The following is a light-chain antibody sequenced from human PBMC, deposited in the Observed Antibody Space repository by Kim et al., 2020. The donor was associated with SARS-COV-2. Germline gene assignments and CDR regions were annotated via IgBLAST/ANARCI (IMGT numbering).Light chain of an antibody. CDR3: QQYYSTYT. CDR1: QGISNS. J-gene: IGKJ2*01. Sequence: DIQMTQSPSSLSASVGDRVTITCRASQGISNSLAWYQQKPGKAPKLLLYAASRLESGVPSRFSGSGSGTDYTLTISSLQPEDFATYYCQQYYSTYTFGQGTKLEI. CDR2: AAS. V-gene: IGKV1-NL1*01.